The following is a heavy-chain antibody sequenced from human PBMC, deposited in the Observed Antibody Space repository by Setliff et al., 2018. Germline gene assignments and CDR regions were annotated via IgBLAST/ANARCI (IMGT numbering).Heavy chain of an antibody. V-gene: IGHV4-4*07. CDR2: IYTSGST. Sequence: SETLSLTCTVSGGTISNYYWSWIRQPAGKGLEWSGRIYTSGSTNYNPSLKSRVTRSVDTSKNQFSLKLSSVTAADTAVYYCARKGISALSGAFDMWGQGTMVTVSS. CDR3: ARKGISALSGAFDM. D-gene: IGHD1-26*01. J-gene: IGHJ3*02. CDR1: GGTISNYY.